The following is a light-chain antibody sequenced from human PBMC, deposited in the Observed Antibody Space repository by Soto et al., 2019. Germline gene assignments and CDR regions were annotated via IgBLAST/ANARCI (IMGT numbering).Light chain of an antibody. V-gene: IGKV2D-29*02. CDR1: QIVLHSDGKTY. CDR3: MQSMQLPIT. J-gene: IGKJ5*01. Sequence: EIVITETPLSLSVSAGHPASISFKSSQIVLHSDGKTYLYWYLQKPGQSPQLLIYEVNIRFSGVPDRFSGGGSGTDFTLKISRVQAEDVGLYYCMQSMQLPITFGQGTRLEIK. CDR2: EVN.